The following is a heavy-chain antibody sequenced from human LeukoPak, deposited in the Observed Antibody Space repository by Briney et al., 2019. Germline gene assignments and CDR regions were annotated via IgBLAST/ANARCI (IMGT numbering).Heavy chain of an antibody. Sequence: ASVKVSCKVSGYTLTELSMHWVRQAPGKGLEWMGGFDPEDGETIYAQKFQGRVTMTEDTSTDTAYMGLSSLRSEDTAVYYCARRSDDYDSSAYYHWGQGTLVTVSS. CDR2: FDPEDGET. J-gene: IGHJ4*02. V-gene: IGHV1-24*01. CDR1: GYTLTELS. D-gene: IGHD3-22*01. CDR3: ARRSDDYDSSAYYH.